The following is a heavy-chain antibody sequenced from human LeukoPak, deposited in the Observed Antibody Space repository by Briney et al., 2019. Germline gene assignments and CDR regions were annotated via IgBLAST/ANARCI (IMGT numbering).Heavy chain of an antibody. V-gene: IGHV1-2*02. CDR1: GYTFTAYY. Sequence: ASVKVSCKASGYTFTAYYMHWVRQAPGQGLEWMGWINPNSGGTNYAQKLQGRVTMTTDTSTSTAYMELRSLRSDDTAVYYCARHSVIAAAGRGFDYWGQGTLVTVSS. CDR2: INPNSGGT. J-gene: IGHJ4*02. CDR3: ARHSVIAAAGRGFDY. D-gene: IGHD6-13*01.